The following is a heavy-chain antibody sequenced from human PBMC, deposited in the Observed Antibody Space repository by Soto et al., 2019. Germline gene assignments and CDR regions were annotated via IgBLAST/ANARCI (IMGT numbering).Heavy chain of an antibody. V-gene: IGHV4-39*01. D-gene: IGHD3-16*01. J-gene: IGHJ6*03. Sequence: PSETLSLTCTVSGGSISSSSYYWGWIRQPPGKGLEWIRSIYYSGSTYYNPSLKSRVTISVDTSKNQFSLKLSSVTAADTAVYYCARNYGGKDYYYYMDVWGKGTTVTVSS. CDR1: GGSISSSSYY. CDR3: ARNYGGKDYYYYMDV. CDR2: IYYSGST.